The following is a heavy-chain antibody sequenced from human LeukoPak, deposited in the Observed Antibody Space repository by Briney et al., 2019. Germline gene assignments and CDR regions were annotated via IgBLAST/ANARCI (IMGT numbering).Heavy chain of an antibody. Sequence: GGSLRLSCAASGSTFSSYSMNWVRQAPGKGLEWVSSISSSSSYIYYADSVKGRFTISRDNAKNSLYLQMNSLRAEDTAVYYCAREGYYYDSSGYPGASFDIWGQGTMVTVSS. CDR1: GSTFSSYS. CDR3: AREGYYYDSSGYPGASFDI. D-gene: IGHD3-22*01. V-gene: IGHV3-21*01. J-gene: IGHJ3*02. CDR2: ISSSSSYI.